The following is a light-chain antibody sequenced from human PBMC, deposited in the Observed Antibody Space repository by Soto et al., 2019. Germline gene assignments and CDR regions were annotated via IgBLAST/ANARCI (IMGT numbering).Light chain of an antibody. CDR1: QSVGSN. CDR3: QHRRVWPVS. CDR2: GAS. J-gene: IGKJ5*01. V-gene: IGKV3-11*01. Sequence: IVLTQSPATLSLSPGERATLSCRASQSVGSNLAWYQQKPGQAPRLLIYGASTRATGISDRFTGSGSGTDFTLTITSLEPEDFAVYYCQHRRVWPVSFGQGTRLEIK.